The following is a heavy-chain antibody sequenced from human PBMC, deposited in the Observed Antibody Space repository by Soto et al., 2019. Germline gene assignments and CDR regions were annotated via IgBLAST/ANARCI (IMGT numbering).Heavy chain of an antibody. CDR3: ARDSERVQVPSTGWFDP. V-gene: IGHV1-3*04. J-gene: IGHJ5*02. CDR2: INTANGDT. D-gene: IGHD2-2*01. Sequence: QVHLVQSGAEVKEPGASVKISCEASEYTFKTSGIHWVRQAPGQRLEWIGWINTANGDTKYSQKFQGRVTMTRDTSASTVYLELSSLTSEDTSIYYCARDSERVQVPSTGWFDPWGQGTVVTVSS. CDR1: EYTFKTSG.